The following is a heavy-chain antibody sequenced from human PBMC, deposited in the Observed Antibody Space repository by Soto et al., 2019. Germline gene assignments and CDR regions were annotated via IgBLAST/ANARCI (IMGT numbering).Heavy chain of an antibody. CDR1: GFTFSSYG. V-gene: IGHV3-30*18. CDR2: ISYEGSNK. CDR3: AKELASIVVVTATDY. Sequence: QVQLVESGGGVVQPGRSLRLSCAASGFTFSSYGMHWVRQAPGKGLEWVAVISYEGSNKYYADSVKGRFTISRDNSKNTQYLQMNSLRAEDTAVYYCAKELASIVVVTATDYWGQGTLVTVSS. J-gene: IGHJ4*02. D-gene: IGHD3-22*01.